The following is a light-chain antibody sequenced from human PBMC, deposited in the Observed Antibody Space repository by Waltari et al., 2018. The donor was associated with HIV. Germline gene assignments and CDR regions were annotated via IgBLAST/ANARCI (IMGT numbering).Light chain of an antibody. CDR3: QSYDSSLSVVV. Sequence: QSVLTQPPSVSGAPGQRVTIPCTGSSPNIGAGNDLPWYQHLPGTAPKLLIYGNSNRPSGVPDRFSGSKSGTSASLAITGLQAEDESDYYCQSYDSSLSVVVFGGGTKLTVL. CDR2: GNS. CDR1: SPNIGAGND. J-gene: IGLJ2*01. V-gene: IGLV1-40*01.